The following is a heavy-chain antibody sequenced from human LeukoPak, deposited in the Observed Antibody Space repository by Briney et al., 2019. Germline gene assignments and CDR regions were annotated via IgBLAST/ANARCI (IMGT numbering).Heavy chain of an antibody. CDR1: GGTFSSYA. D-gene: IGHD3-22*01. V-gene: IGHV1-69*01. J-gene: IGHJ4*02. CDR3: ARDRRNYYDSSGYSDY. Sequence: SVKVSCKASGGTFSSYAISWVRQAPGQGLEWMGGIIPIFGTANYAQKFQGRVTITADESTSTAYMELSSLRSEDTAVYYCARDRRNYYDSSGYSDYWGQGTLVTLSA. CDR2: IIPIFGTA.